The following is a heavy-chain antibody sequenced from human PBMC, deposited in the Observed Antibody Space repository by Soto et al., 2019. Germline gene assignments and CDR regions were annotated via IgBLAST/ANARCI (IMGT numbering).Heavy chain of an antibody. Sequence: SETLSLTCAVYGGSFSGYYWSWIRQPPGKGLEWIGEINHSGSTNYNPSLKSRVTISVDTSKNQFSLKLSSVTAADTAVYYCARVRCSSTSCSYYFDYWGQGTLVTVSS. V-gene: IGHV4-34*01. CDR2: INHSGST. CDR3: ARVRCSSTSCSYYFDY. CDR1: GGSFSGYY. J-gene: IGHJ4*02. D-gene: IGHD2-2*01.